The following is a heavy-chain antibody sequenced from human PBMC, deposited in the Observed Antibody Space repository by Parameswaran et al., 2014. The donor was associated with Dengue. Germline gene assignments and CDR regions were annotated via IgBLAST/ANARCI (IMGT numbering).Heavy chain of an antibody. V-gene: IGHV1-69*01. CDR3: ARKMGHYYDSSGYSPPGY. J-gene: IGHJ4*02. CDR2: IIPIFGTA. D-gene: IGHD3-22*01. Sequence: WVRQAPGQGLEWMGGIIPIFGTANYAQKFQGRVTITADESTSTAYMELSSLRSEDTAVYYCARKMGHYYDSSGYSPPGYWGQGTLVTVSS.